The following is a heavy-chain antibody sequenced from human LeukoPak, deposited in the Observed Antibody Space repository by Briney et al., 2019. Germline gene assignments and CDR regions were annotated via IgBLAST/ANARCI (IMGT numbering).Heavy chain of an antibody. Sequence: PGGSLRLSCAASGFTFSNAWMSWVRQAPGKGLEWVGRIKSKTDGGTTDYAAPVKGRFTISRDDSKNTLYLQMNSLKTEDTAVYYCTTGDIVVVVAATLLDYWGQGTLVTVSS. CDR2: IKSKTDGGTT. J-gene: IGHJ4*02. V-gene: IGHV3-15*01. D-gene: IGHD2-15*01. CDR3: TTGDIVVVVAATLLDY. CDR1: GFTFSNAW.